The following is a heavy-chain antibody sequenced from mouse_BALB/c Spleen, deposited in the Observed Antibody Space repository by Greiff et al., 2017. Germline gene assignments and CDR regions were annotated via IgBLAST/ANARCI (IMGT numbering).Heavy chain of an antibody. CDR2: IDPANGNT. J-gene: IGHJ4*01. CDR1: GFNIKDTY. Sequence: EVQLVESGAELVKPGASVKLSCTASGFNIKDTYMHWVKQRPEQGLEWIGRIDPANGNTKYDPKFQGKATITADTSSNTAYLQLSSLTSEDTAVYYCARGDNYAMDYWGQGTSVTVSS. CDR3: ARGDNYAMDY. V-gene: IGHV14-3*02. D-gene: IGHD3-3*01.